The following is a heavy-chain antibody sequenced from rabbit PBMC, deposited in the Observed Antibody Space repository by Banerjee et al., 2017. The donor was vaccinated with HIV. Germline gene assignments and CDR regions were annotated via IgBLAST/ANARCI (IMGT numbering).Heavy chain of an antibody. J-gene: IGHJ3*01. CDR2: INAVTGKA. V-gene: IGHV1S45*01. CDR3: ARGVDVAGYGYAYFGL. D-gene: IGHD6-1*01. CDR1: RFPFSDKAV. Sequence: QEQLVESRGGLVKPGGSLKLSCTASRFPFSDKAVMCWVRQAPWKGLQWIACINAVTGKAVYATWAIGRFTFSKTSSTTVTLKMTSLTAADTATYFCARGVDVAGYGYAYFGLWGQGTLVTVS.